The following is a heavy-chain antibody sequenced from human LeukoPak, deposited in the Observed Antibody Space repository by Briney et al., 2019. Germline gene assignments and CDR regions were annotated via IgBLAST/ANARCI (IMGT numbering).Heavy chain of an antibody. V-gene: IGHV3-53*01. CDR1: GFTVSSNY. CDR2: IYSGGST. D-gene: IGHD3-22*01. J-gene: IGHJ6*02. CDR3: ASCSGYYYARTDYYGMDV. Sequence: PGGSLRLSCAASGFTVSSNYMSWVRQAPGKGLEWVSVIYSGGSTYYADSVKGRFTISRDNSKNTLYLQMNSLRAEDTAVYYCASCSGYYYARTDYYGMDVWGQGTTVTVPS.